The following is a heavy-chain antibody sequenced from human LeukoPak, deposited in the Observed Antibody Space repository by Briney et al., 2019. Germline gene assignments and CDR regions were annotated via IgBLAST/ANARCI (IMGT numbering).Heavy chain of an antibody. Sequence: PGGSLRLSCAASGFTFSSYAMHWVRQAPGKGLEWVAVISYDGSNKYYADSVKGRFTISRDNSKNTLYLQMNSLRAEDTAVYYCARIPSAAVNYYYYYMDVWGKGTTVTVSS. CDR3: ARIPSAAVNYYYYYMDV. CDR1: GFTFSSYA. D-gene: IGHD6-13*01. J-gene: IGHJ6*03. CDR2: ISYDGSNK. V-gene: IGHV3-30*04.